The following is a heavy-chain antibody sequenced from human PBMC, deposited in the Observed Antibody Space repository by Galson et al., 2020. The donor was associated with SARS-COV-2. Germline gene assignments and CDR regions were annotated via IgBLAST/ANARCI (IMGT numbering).Heavy chain of an antibody. V-gene: IGHV4-39*07. CDR3: ASSWAADWYLDL. D-gene: IGHD6-25*01. CDR2: INHSGRT. Sequence: SETLSLTCIVSGGSISSNSYHWGWIRPPTGKGLEGFGSINHSGRTNYNPSVKSRVTITVDTYNNQFSLKLSSVTAADTAVYYCASSWAADWYLDLWGRGTLVTVSS. J-gene: IGHJ2*01. CDR1: GGSISSNSYH.